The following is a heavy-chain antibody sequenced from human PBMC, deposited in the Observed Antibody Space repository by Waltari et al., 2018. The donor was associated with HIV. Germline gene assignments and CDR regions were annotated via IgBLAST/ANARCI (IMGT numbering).Heavy chain of an antibody. V-gene: IGHV4-59*01. CDR3: ARTVTTLGYFQH. J-gene: IGHJ1*01. D-gene: IGHD4-17*01. CDR1: GGSISSYY. Sequence: QVQLQESGPGLVKPSETLSLTCTVSGGSISSYYWSWIRQPPGKGLEWIGYIYYSGSTNYNPSLKSRVTISVDTSKNQFSLKLSSVTAADTAVYYCARTVTTLGYFQHWGQGTLVTVSS. CDR2: IYYSGST.